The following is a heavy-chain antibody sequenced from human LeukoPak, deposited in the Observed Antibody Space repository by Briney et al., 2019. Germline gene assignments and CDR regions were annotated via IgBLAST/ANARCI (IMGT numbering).Heavy chain of an antibody. CDR2: FDPEDGET. D-gene: IGHD3-10*01. V-gene: IGHV1-24*01. Sequence: ASVKVSCKVSGYTLTELSMHWVRQAPGKGLEWMGGFDPEDGETIYAQKFQGRVTMTEDTSTDTAYMELSSLRSEDMAVYYCATAARITMVRVYAFDIWGQGTMVTVSS. CDR1: GYTLTELS. J-gene: IGHJ3*02. CDR3: ATAARITMVRVYAFDI.